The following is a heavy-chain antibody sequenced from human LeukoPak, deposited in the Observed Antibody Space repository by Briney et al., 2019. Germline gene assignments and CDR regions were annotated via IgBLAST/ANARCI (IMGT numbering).Heavy chain of an antibody. CDR2: ISYDGSNK. J-gene: IGHJ6*02. Sequence: GGSLRLSCAASGFTFSSYGMHWVRQAPGKGLEWVALISYDGSNKYYADSVKGRFTISRDNSKNTLYLQMNSLRAEDTAVYYCARDTYYDFWSGLLRAYGMDVWGQGTTVTVSS. CDR3: ARDTYYDFWSGLLRAYGMDV. CDR1: GFTFSSYG. V-gene: IGHV3-30*03. D-gene: IGHD3-3*01.